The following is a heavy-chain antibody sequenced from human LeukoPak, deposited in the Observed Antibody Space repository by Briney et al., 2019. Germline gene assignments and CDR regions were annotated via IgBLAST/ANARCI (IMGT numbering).Heavy chain of an antibody. Sequence: PGGSLRLSCAASGFTFSSYSMNWVRQAPGKGLEWVSVIYSGGSTYYADSVKGRFTISRDNSKNTLYLQMNSLRAEDTAVYYCARGSEYYDSSGHPSFDYWGQGTLVTVSS. V-gene: IGHV3-53*01. CDR2: IYSGGST. D-gene: IGHD3-22*01. CDR3: ARGSEYYDSSGHPSFDY. J-gene: IGHJ4*02. CDR1: GFTFSSYS.